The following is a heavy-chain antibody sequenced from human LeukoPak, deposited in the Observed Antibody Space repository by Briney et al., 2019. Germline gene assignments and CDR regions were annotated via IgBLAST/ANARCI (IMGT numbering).Heavy chain of an antibody. CDR3: ARPYSSGWYGDFDY. V-gene: IGHV3-30-3*01. J-gene: IGHJ4*02. CDR2: ISYDGGNK. D-gene: IGHD6-19*01. Sequence: GGSLRLSCAASGFTFSSYAMHWVRQAPGEGLEWVAVISYDGGNKYYADSVKGRFTISRDNSKNTLYLQMNSLRAEDTALYYCARPYSSGWYGDFDYWGQGTLVTVSS. CDR1: GFTFSSYA.